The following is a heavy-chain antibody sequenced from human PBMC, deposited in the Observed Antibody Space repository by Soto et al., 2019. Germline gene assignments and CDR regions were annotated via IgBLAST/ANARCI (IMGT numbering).Heavy chain of an antibody. CDR2: MYSTGST. CDR1: GDSIGSFNYH. V-gene: IGHV4-39*01. D-gene: IGHD2-15*01. J-gene: IGHJ5*02. Sequence: QVRLQESGPGLVKPSETLSLTCTVSGDSIGSFNYHWGWIRQSPGKGLEWIGSMYSTGSTQYNPSPKSRVTMSVDTSTNQFSLKLRSVTAADTAIYYCARRPVRGGNSGVGFDPWGKGPLVTVSS. CDR3: ARRPVRGGNSGVGFDP.